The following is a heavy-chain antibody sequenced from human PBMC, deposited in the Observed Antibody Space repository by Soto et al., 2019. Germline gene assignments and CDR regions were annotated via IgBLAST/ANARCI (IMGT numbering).Heavy chain of an antibody. CDR3: ARSENDFWSGYFDY. CDR1: GGSISSSNW. J-gene: IGHJ4*02. Sequence: SETLSLTCAVSGGSISSSNWWSWVRQPPGKGLEWIGEIYHSGSTNYNPSLQRRVTISVDKSKNQFSLKLSSVTAADTAVYYCARSENDFWSGYFDYWGQGTLVTVSS. CDR2: IYHSGST. D-gene: IGHD3-3*01. V-gene: IGHV4-4*02.